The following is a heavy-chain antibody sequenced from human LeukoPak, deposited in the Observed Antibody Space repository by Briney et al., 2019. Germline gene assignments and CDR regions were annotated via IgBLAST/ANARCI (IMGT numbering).Heavy chain of an antibody. Sequence: GGSLRLSCAASGFTFSSYGMHWVRQAPGKGLEWVAVIWYDGSNKYYADSVKGRFTISRDNSKNTLYLQMNSLRAEDTAVYYCAKVFLTYYDILTGYSYDYWGQGTLVTVSS. V-gene: IGHV3-33*06. J-gene: IGHJ4*02. CDR3: AKVFLTYYDILTGYSYDY. CDR2: IWYDGSNK. D-gene: IGHD3-9*01. CDR1: GFTFSSYG.